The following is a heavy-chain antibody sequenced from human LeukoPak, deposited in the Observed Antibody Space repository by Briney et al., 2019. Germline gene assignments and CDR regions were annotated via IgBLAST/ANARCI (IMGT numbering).Heavy chain of an antibody. D-gene: IGHD3-16*02. CDR2: IDSDGSDT. CDR3: ARVDVWGSFRSHY. J-gene: IGHJ4*02. CDR1: GFTFSSYW. Sequence: GGSLRLSCAASGFTFSSYWMHWGRQAPGEGLMWVSRIDSDGSDTSYADSVKGRFTISRDNAKNTLYLQMNGLRVEDTAVYYCARVDVWGSFRSHYWGQGTLVTVSS. V-gene: IGHV3-74*01.